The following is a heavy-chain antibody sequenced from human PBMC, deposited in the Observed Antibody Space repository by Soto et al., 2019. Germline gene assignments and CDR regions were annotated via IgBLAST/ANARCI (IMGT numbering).Heavy chain of an antibody. Sequence: SETLSLTCTVSGGSISSGGYYWSWIRQHPGKGLEWIGYIYYSGSTYYNPSLKSRVTISVDTSKNQFSLKLSSVTAADTAVYYCARFTSDYYDSSGYYYDSDYWGQGTLVTVSS. CDR2: IYYSGST. CDR3: ARFTSDYYDSSGYYYDSDY. CDR1: GGSISSGGYY. J-gene: IGHJ4*02. V-gene: IGHV4-31*03. D-gene: IGHD3-22*01.